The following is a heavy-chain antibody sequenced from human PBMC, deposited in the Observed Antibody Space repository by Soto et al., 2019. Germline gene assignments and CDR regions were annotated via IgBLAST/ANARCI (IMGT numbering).Heavy chain of an antibody. CDR1: GGSVSSYH. CDR2: VNNVGST. Sequence: QVQLQESGPGLVKPSETLSLTCSVSGGSVSSYHCSWIRQPPGKGLEWIGWIGYVNNVGSTHYNPSLTSRVTMSEDTSKNQFSLRLSSVTAADTALYYCACTRKWLPFDNWGQGTLVTVS. D-gene: IGHD3-22*01. J-gene: IGHJ4*02. CDR3: ACTRKWLPFDN. V-gene: IGHV4-4*08.